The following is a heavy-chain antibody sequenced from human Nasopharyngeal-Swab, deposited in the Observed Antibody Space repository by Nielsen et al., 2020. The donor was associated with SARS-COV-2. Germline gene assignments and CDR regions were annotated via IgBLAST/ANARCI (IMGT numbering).Heavy chain of an antibody. CDR1: GFTFSNAW. CDR2: IRSKAYGGTT. Sequence: GESLKISCAASGFTFSNAWMSWVRQAPGKGLEWVGFIRSKAYGGTTEYAASVKGRFTISRDDSKSIAYLQMNSLKTEDTAVYYCTRGYDTFDYWGQGTLVTVSS. V-gene: IGHV3-49*04. J-gene: IGHJ4*02. CDR3: TRGYDTFDY. D-gene: IGHD3-22*01.